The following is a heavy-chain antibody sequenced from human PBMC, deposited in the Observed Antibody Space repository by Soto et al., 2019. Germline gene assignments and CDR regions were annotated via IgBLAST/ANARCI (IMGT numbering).Heavy chain of an antibody. J-gene: IGHJ4*02. CDR3: ARDLHLGELSLRPLGY. V-gene: IGHV3-33*01. D-gene: IGHD3-16*02. CDR1: GFTFSSYG. CDR2: IWYDGSNK. Sequence: GGSLRLSCAASGFTFSSYGMHWVRQAPGKGLEWVAVIWYDGSNKYYADSVKGRFTISRDNSKNTLYLQMNSLRAEDTAVYYCARDLHLGELSLRPLGYWGQGTLVTVSS.